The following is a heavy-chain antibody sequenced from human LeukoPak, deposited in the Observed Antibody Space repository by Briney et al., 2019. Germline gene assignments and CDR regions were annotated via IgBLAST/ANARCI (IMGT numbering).Heavy chain of an antibody. CDR2: FDPEDGET. CDR3: ATGRRFLEWSIGFDY. Sequence: ASVKVSCKVSGNTLTELSMHWVRQAPGKGLEWMGGFDPEDGETIYAQKFQGRVTMTEDTSTDTAYMELSSLRSEDTAVYYCATGRRFLEWSIGFDYWGQGALVTVSS. D-gene: IGHD3-3*01. J-gene: IGHJ4*02. V-gene: IGHV1-24*01. CDR1: GNTLTELS.